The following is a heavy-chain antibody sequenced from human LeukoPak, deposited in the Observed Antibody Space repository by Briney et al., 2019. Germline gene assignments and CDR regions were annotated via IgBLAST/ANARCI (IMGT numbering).Heavy chain of an antibody. CDR2: ISSISSTI. Sequence: GGSLRLSCAASGFTFSSYNMNWVRQAPGKGLEWVSYISSISSTIHYTDSVKGRFTISRDNSKNTLYLQMNSLRAEDTAVYYCAKDLNYGDLLDYWGQGTLVTVSS. CDR1: GFTFSSYN. J-gene: IGHJ4*02. V-gene: IGHV3-48*01. CDR3: AKDLNYGDLLDY. D-gene: IGHD4-17*01.